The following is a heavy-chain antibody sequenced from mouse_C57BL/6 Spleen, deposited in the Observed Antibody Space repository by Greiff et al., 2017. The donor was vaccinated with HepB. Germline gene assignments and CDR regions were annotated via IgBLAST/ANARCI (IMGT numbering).Heavy chain of an antibody. Sequence: VQLQQSGAELVKPGASVKLSCKASGYTFTEYTIHWVKQRSGQGLEWIGWFYPGSGSIKYNEKFKDKATLTADKSSSTVYMELSRLTSEDSAVYFCARHPYYYGSSYSYAMDYWGQGTSVPVSS. D-gene: IGHD1-1*01. CDR2: FYPGSGSI. V-gene: IGHV1-62-2*01. CDR3: ARHPYYYGSSYSYAMDY. J-gene: IGHJ4*01. CDR1: GYTFTEYT.